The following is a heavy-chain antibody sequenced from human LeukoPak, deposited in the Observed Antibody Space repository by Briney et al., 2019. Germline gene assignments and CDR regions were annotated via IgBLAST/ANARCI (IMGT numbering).Heavy chain of an antibody. CDR2: IIPIFGTA. V-gene: IGHV1-69*05. CDR1: GGTFSSYA. CDR3: AGDGSSGYFDY. D-gene: IGHD3-22*01. Sequence: EASVKVSCKASGGTFSSYAISWVRQAPGQGLEWMGGIIPIFGTANYAQKFQGRVTITTDESTSTAYMELSSLRSEDTAVYYCAGDGSSGYFDYWGQGTLVTVSS. J-gene: IGHJ4*02.